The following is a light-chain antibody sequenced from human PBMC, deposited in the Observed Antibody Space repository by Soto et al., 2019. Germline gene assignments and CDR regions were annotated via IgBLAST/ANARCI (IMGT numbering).Light chain of an antibody. J-gene: IGKJ2*01. CDR3: QRRDTTPRA. Sequence: DIQMTQSPSSLSASVGDRVTITCRASQSIASYLNWYQQKPGKAPVLLIYAAPSLQSGVPSSFSGSGSGTDFYLTVSSLQPEDSATYHCQRRDTTPRAFGQGTKLEIK. CDR1: QSIASY. CDR2: AAP. V-gene: IGKV1-39*01.